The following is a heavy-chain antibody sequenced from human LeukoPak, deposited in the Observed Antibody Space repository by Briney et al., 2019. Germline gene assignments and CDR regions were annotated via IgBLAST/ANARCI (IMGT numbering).Heavy chain of an antibody. V-gene: IGHV4-59*01. CDR1: GGSISSYY. D-gene: IGHD2-21*01. CDR2: IYYSGST. Sequence: SETLSLTCTVSGGSISSYYWSWIRQPPGKGLEWIGYIYYSGSTNYNPSLKSRVTISVDTSKNQFSLKLSSVTAADTAVYYCARSLWWSPGYFDYWGQGTLVTVSS. J-gene: IGHJ4*02. CDR3: ARSLWWSPGYFDY.